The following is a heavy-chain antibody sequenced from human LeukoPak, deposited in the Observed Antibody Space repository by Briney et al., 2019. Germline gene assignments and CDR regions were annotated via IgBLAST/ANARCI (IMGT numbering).Heavy chain of an antibody. CDR2: ISHTGTT. V-gene: IGHV4-34*01. D-gene: IGHD3-10*01. CDR3: AGDPGTLLRGSRRGYDGNYYYMDV. CDR1: GGSFSGHY. J-gene: IGHJ6*03. Sequence: PSETLSLTCGVSGGSFSGHYWSWIRQPPGKGLEWIGEISHTGTTHSNPSLKSRVTISVDTPKNQFSLKLSSVTAADTAVYYCAGDPGTLLRGSRRGYDGNYYYMDVWGKGTTVTISS.